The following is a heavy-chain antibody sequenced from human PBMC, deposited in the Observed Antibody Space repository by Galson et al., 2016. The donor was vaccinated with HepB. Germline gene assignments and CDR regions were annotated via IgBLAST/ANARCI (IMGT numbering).Heavy chain of an antibody. CDR3: ARDGYSGSLYLGSAFDI. D-gene: IGHD6-13*01. CDR1: GFTFSTYS. V-gene: IGHV3-48*02. CDR2: MSSGSSSI. J-gene: IGHJ3*02. Sequence: SLRLSCAASGFTFSTYSTNWVRQAPGKGLEWVSYMSSGSSSIYYADSVKGRFTISRDNAKNSLYLQLTSLRDEDTAVYYCARDGYSGSLYLGSAFDIWGQGTVVTVSS.